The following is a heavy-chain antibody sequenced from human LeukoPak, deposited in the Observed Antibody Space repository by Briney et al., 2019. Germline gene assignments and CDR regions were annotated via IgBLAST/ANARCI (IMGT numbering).Heavy chain of an antibody. CDR1: GYTFTSFD. CDR3: ALLCRGRIAVAGNH. D-gene: IGHD6-19*01. J-gene: IGHJ5*02. Sequence: GASVKVSCEASGYTFTSFDINWVRQASGQGLEWMGGMNPNSGNTDYAQRFQGRVTMTRNTSKSTAYMELSSLRSEDTAVYYCALLCRGRIAVAGNHWGQGTLVTVSS. V-gene: IGHV1-8*01. CDR2: MNPNSGNT.